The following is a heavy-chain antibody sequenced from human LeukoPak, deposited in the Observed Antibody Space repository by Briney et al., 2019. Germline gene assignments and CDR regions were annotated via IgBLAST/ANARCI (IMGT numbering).Heavy chain of an antibody. D-gene: IGHD2-15*01. CDR1: GGSISSSSYY. Sequence: PSETLSLTCTVSGGSISSSSYYWGWIRQPPGKGLEWIGSIYYSGSTYYNPSLKSRVTISVDTSKNQFSLKLSSVTAADTAVYYCAREDCSGGSCYDFDYWGQGTLVTVSS. J-gene: IGHJ4*02. CDR2: IYYSGST. V-gene: IGHV4-39*02. CDR3: AREDCSGGSCYDFDY.